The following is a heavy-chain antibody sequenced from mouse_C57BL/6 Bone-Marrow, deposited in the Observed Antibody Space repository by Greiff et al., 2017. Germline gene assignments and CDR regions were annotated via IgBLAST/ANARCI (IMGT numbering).Heavy chain of an antibody. V-gene: IGHV1-20*01. CDR2: INPYNGDT. CDR3: ARPDYGSSPWYFDV. D-gene: IGHD1-1*01. Sequence: EVKLQESGPELVKPGDSVKISCKASGYSFTGYFMNWVMQSHGKSLEWIGRINPYNGDTFYNQKFKGKATLTVDKSSSTAHMELRSLTSEDSAVYYCARPDYGSSPWYFDVWGTGTTVTVSS. J-gene: IGHJ1*03. CDR1: GYSFTGYF.